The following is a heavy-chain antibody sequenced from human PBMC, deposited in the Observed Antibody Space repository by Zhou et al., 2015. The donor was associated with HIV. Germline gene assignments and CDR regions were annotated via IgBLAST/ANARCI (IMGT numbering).Heavy chain of an antibody. CDR3: ARPDPWRRVYPLRFTYGMDG. Sequence: QVQLVQSGAEVKKPGSSVKVSCKASGGTFSAYAISWVRQAPGQGLEWMGGIIPMFGTTSYARTFQGRVTITADDSTSTSYMELNRLRSEDTAVYYCARPDPWRRVYPLRFTYGMDGLGRTDDVDRLL. J-gene: IGHJ6*04. CDR1: GGTFSAYA. D-gene: IGHD6-6*01. CDR2: IIPMFGTT. V-gene: IGHV1-69*01.